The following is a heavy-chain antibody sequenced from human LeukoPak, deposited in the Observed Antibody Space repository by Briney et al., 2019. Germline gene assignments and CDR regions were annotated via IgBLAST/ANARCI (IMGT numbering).Heavy chain of an antibody. D-gene: IGHD3-3*01. V-gene: IGHV4-61*02. CDR3: ARDTYISRFGVVSGAVDV. CDR2: IDSSGST. CDR1: GGSVSSGSYY. J-gene: IGHJ6*04. Sequence: SQTLSLTCTVSGGSVSSGSYYWTWIRQPAGKGLEWIGRIDSSGSTNYHPSLKSRVSISLDTSKNQFSLTLRSVTAADTAVYYRARDTYISRFGVVSGAVDVWGRGTTVTVSS.